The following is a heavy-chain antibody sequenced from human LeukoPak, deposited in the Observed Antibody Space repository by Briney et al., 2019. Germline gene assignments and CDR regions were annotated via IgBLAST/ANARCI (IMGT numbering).Heavy chain of an antibody. CDR1: GFTFTGYY. D-gene: IGHD3-10*01. CDR2: INPNSGGT. V-gene: IGHV1-2*02. J-gene: IGHJ6*03. CDR3: AREAYDSGSFRTDYYYMDV. Sequence: WASVKVSCKASGFTFTGYYMHWVRQAPGQGLEWMGWINPNSGGTNYAQKFQGRVTMTRDTSISTAYMELSRLRSDDTAVYYCAREAYDSGSFRTDYYYMDVWVKGTTVTISS.